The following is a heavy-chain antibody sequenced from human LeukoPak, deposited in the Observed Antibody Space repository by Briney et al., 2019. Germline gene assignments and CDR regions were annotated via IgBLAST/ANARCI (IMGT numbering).Heavy chain of an antibody. J-gene: IGHJ6*03. D-gene: IGHD3-16*01. CDR3: ASQRGGYYYYFMDV. CDR2: IYYSGST. CDR1: GGSFSGYY. V-gene: IGHV4-59*01. Sequence: SETLSLTCAVYGGSFSGYYWSWIRQPPGKGLEWIGCIYYSGSTNYNPSLKSRVTISVDTSKNQFSLKLSSVTAADTAVYYCASQRGGYYYYFMDVWGKGTTVTVSS.